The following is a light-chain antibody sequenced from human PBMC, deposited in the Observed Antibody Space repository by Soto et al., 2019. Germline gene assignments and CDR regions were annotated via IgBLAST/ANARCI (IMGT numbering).Light chain of an antibody. Sequence: QMTQSPSTLSASVGDRVTMTCRASQSSIRWLAWYQQKPGKVPKLLIYKTSILENGVPSRFSGRGSGTEFTLTISSLQPDDFATYYCQRYDMFSWSFGQGTKVEMK. CDR3: QRYDMFSWS. CDR1: QSSIRW. J-gene: IGKJ1*01. CDR2: KTS. V-gene: IGKV1-5*03.